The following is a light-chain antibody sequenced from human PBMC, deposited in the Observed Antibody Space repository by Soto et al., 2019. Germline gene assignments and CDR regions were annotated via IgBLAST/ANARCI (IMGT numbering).Light chain of an antibody. Sequence: EIVLTQSPGTLSLSPGERATLSCRASQSVSSNLAWYQQKPGQAPRLLIYFASTRATGIPARFSGSGSGTEFTLTISSLQSEDFAVYYCQQYNNWPRTFGQGTKVDI. CDR3: QQYNNWPRT. V-gene: IGKV3-15*01. J-gene: IGKJ1*01. CDR2: FAS. CDR1: QSVSSN.